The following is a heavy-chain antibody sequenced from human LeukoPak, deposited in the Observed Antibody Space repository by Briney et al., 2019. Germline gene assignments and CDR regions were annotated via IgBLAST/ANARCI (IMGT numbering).Heavy chain of an antibody. V-gene: IGHV1-69*06. CDR1: GYTFTGYY. CDR3: ARGSYYYDSSGPKDDAFDI. CDR2: IIPIFGTA. J-gene: IGHJ3*02. D-gene: IGHD3-22*01. Sequence: SVKVSCKASGYTFTGYYMHWVRQAPGQGLEWMGGIIPIFGTANYAQKFQGRVTITADKSTSTAYMELSSLRSEDTAVYYCARGSYYYDSSGPKDDAFDIWGQGTMVTVSS.